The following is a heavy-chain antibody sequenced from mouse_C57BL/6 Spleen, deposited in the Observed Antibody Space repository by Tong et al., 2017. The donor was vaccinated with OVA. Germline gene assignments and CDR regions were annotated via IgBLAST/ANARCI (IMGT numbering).Heavy chain of an antibody. CDR3: ASKNWDDAMDY. D-gene: IGHD4-1*01. J-gene: IGHJ4*01. CDR1: GYTFTSYW. CDR2: IDPSDSYT. V-gene: IGHV1-69*02. Sequence: VQLQESGAELARPGASVKLSCKASGYTFTSYWMHWVKQRPGQGLEWIGEIDPSDSYTNYNQKFKGKATFTADTSSNTAYMQLSSLTTEDSAIYYCASKNWDDAMDYWGQGTSVTVSS.